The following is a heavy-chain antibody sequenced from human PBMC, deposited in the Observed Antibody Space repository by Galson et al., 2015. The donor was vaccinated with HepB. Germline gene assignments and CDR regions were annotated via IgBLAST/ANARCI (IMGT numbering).Heavy chain of an antibody. CDR3: AKEVYSGSYSFDY. CDR2: ISGSGGST. J-gene: IGHJ4*02. CDR1: GFTFSSYA. D-gene: IGHD1-26*01. V-gene: IGHV3-23*01. Sequence: SLRLSCAASGFTFSSYAMSWVRQAPGKGLEWVSAISGSGGSTYYADSVKGRFTISRDNSKNTLYLQMNSLRAEDMAVYYCAKEVYSGSYSFDYWGQGTLVTVSS.